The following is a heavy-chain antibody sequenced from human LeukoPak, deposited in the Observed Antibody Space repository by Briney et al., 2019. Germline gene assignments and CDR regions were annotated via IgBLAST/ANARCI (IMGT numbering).Heavy chain of an antibody. CDR1: GGSFSGYY. J-gene: IGHJ5*02. Sequence: SETLSLTCAVYGGSFSGYYWSWIRQPPGKGLEWIGVINHSGSTNYNPSLKSRVTISVDTSKNQFSLKLSSVTAVDTAVYYCARGELLGYCSSTSCYALGFDPWGQGTLVTVSS. V-gene: IGHV4-34*01. D-gene: IGHD2-2*01. CDR2: INHSGST. CDR3: ARGELLGYCSSTSCYALGFDP.